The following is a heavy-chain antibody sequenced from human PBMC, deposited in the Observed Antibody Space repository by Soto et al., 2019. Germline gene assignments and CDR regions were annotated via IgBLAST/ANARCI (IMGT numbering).Heavy chain of an antibody. CDR1: GGSISSSSYY. V-gene: IGHV4-39*01. J-gene: IGHJ4*02. CDR2: IYYSGST. D-gene: IGHD2-2*03. Sequence: QLQLQESGPGLVKPSETLSLTCTVSGGSISSSSYYWGWIRQPPGKGLEWIGSIYYSGSTYYNPSLKSRVTISVDTSKNQFSLKLSSVTAADTAVYYCARHVGYCSSTSCYFGYFDYWGQGTLVTVSS. CDR3: ARHVGYCSSTSCYFGYFDY.